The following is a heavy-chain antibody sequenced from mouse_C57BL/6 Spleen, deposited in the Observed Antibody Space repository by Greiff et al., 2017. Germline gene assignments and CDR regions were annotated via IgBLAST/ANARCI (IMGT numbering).Heavy chain of an antibody. CDR1: GFTFSSYA. V-gene: IGHV5-4*03. CDR2: ICDGGSYT. CDR3: ARVRAGTWYFDV. D-gene: IGHD3-3*01. J-gene: IGHJ1*03. Sequence: EVKLVESGGGLVKPGGSLQLSCAASGFTFSSYAMSWVRQTPEKRLEWVATICDGGSYTYYPDNVKGRFTISRDNAKNNLYLQMSHLKSEDTAMYYCARVRAGTWYFDVWGTGTTVTVSS.